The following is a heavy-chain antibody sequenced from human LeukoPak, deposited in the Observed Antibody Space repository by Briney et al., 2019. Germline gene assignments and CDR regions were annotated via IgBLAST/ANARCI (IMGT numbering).Heavy chain of an antibody. Sequence: PSETLSLTCTVSGGSISSYYWSWIRQPPGKGLEWIGYIYYSGSTNYNPSLKSRVTISVDTSKNQFSLKLSSVTAADTAVYCCARGYDFWSGYRNYYMDVWGKGTTVTVSS. D-gene: IGHD3-3*01. CDR2: IYYSGST. CDR1: GGSISSYY. CDR3: ARGYDFWSGYRNYYMDV. J-gene: IGHJ6*03. V-gene: IGHV4-59*01.